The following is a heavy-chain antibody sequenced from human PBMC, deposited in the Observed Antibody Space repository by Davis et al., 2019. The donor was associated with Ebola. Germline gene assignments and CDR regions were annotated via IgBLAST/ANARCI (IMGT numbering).Heavy chain of an antibody. CDR1: GFTFDDYA. CDR2: ISWNSGSI. D-gene: IGHD3-3*01. V-gene: IGHV3-9*01. CDR3: AKDTTKLRFLEWLLFGGFDY. Sequence: GGSLRLSCAASGFTFDDYAMHWVRQAPGKGLEWVSGISWNSGSIGYADSVKGRFTTSRDNAKNSLYLQMNSLRAEDTALYYCAKDTTKLRFLEWLLFGGFDYWGQGTLVTVSS. J-gene: IGHJ4*02.